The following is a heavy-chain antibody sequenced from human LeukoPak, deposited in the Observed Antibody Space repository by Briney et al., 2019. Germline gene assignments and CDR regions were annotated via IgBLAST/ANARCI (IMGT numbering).Heavy chain of an antibody. D-gene: IGHD2-2*01. J-gene: IGHJ5*02. CDR2: INPNSGGT. Sequence: ASVKVSCKASGYTFTGYYMHWVRQAPGQGLEWMGWINPNSGGTNYAQKFQGRVTMTRDTSISTAYMELSRLRSDDTAVYYCARSVGGCSSTSCLNWFDPWGQGTLVTVSS. CDR1: GYTFTGYY. CDR3: ARSVGGCSSTSCLNWFDP. V-gene: IGHV1-2*02.